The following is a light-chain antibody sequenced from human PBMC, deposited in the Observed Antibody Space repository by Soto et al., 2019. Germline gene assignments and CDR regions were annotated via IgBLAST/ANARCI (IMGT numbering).Light chain of an antibody. CDR1: QSVSSSY. CDR2: DAS. CDR3: QQSGSSPPKYT. V-gene: IGKV3-20*01. Sequence: EIVLTQSPGTLSLSPGERATLSCRASQSVSSSYLAWYQQKPGQAPRLLLYDASSRATGIPDRFSGSGSGTDFTLTISRLEPEDFAVYYCQQSGSSPPKYTFGQGTKLEIE. J-gene: IGKJ2*01.